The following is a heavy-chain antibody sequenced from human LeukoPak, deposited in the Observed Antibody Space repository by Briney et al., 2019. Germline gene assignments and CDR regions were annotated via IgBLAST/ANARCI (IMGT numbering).Heavy chain of an antibody. J-gene: IGHJ4*02. CDR2: IKQDGSEK. D-gene: IGHD5-18*01. V-gene: IGHV3-7*01. CDR3: ARVAYSYGTFDY. Sequence: PGGSLRLSCEASGFTFRNFWMSWVRQAPGKGLEWVAKIKQDGSEKYYVDSVKGRFTISRDNAKNSLYLQMNSLRAEDTAAFYCARVAYSYGTFDYWGQGTLVTVSS. CDR1: GFTFRNFW.